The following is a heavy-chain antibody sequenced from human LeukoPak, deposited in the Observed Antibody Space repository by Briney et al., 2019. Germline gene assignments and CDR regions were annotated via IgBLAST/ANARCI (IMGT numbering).Heavy chain of an antibody. CDR2: IIPMCSIA. J-gene: IGHJ4*02. D-gene: IGHD6-19*01. CDR1: GGTFSRYA. V-gene: IGHV1-69*13. Sequence: GASVTVSCKASGGTFSRYAISWVRQAPGQGLEWMGGIIPMCSIANYAQKFQGRVTITADESTSTAYMELSSLRSEDTAVYYCARDRPYTGGWRGFDYWGQGTLVTVSS. CDR3: ARDRPYTGGWRGFDY.